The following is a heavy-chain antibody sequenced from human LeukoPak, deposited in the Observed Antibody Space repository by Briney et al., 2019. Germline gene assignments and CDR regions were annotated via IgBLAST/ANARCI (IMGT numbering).Heavy chain of an antibody. Sequence: PGGSLRLSCAASGFTFSRYYMTWVRQAPGKGLEWVANIKEDGSEKYYVDSVKGRFTISRDNAKNSLYLQMNSLRAEDTAVYYCARDWPSSGTFGSWGSGDQAHFDYWGQGTLVTVSS. CDR3: ARDWPSSGTFGSWGSGDQAHFDY. D-gene: IGHD3-10*01. V-gene: IGHV3-7*01. J-gene: IGHJ4*02. CDR2: IKEDGSEK. CDR1: GFTFSRYY.